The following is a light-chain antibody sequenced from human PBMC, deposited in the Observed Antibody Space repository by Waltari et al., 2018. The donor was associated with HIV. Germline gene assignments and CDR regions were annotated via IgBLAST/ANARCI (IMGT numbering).Light chain of an antibody. CDR3: ATWDDSLSGVL. J-gene: IGLJ2*01. V-gene: IGLV1-47*01. Sequence: SVLTQPPSASGTPGQRVTISCSGSSSNIGSNYVFWYQQVPGTAPNLLLYRNDQRPSGVPDRFSCSTSGTSASLAISGLRPEDEADYYCATWDDSLSGVLFGGGTKLTVL. CDR2: RND. CDR1: SSNIGSNY.